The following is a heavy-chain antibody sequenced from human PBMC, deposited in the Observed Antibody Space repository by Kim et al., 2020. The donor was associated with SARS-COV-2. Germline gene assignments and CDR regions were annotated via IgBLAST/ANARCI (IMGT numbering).Heavy chain of an antibody. CDR1: GFTFDDYA. D-gene: IGHD3-10*01. J-gene: IGHJ6*03. V-gene: IGHV3-43*02. CDR2: ISGDGGST. CDR3: AKDTLVGLGELLPYYMDV. Sequence: GGSLRLSCAASGFTFDDYAMHWVRQAPGKGLEWVSLISGDGGSTYYADSVKGRFTISRDNSKNSLYLQMNSLRTEDTALYYCAKDTLVGLGELLPYYMDVWGKGTTVTVSS.